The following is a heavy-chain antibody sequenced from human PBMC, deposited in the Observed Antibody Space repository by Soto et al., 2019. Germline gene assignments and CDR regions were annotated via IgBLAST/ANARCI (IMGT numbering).Heavy chain of an antibody. CDR3: VRQRYSSVWAPFDF. V-gene: IGHV4-39*01. D-gene: IGHD6-19*01. CDR1: GGSVGSNSYF. J-gene: IGHJ4*02. Sequence: SETLSLTCIVSGGSVGSNSYFWGWIRQPPGKGIEWIGSVYYSGNTYYNPSLRSRVTISVDTSKNQVSVKLSSVTAADTAVYYCVRQRYSSVWAPFDFWGQGTLVT. CDR2: VYYSGNT.